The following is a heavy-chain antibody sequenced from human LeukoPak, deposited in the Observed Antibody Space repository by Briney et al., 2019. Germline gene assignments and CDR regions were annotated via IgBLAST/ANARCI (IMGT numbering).Heavy chain of an antibody. Sequence: PSETLSLTCTVSGYSISSSSYFWGWIRQPPGKGLEWIGNIYYSGSTYYNPSLKSRLTISVDTSKNQFSLRLSSVTAADTAVYYCAREPGDWGQGTLVTVSS. CDR3: AREPGD. V-gene: IGHV4-39*07. J-gene: IGHJ4*02. D-gene: IGHD2-2*01. CDR1: GYSISSSSYF. CDR2: IYYSGST.